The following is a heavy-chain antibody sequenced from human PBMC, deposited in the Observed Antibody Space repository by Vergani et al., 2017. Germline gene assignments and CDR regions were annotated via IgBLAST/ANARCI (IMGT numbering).Heavy chain of an antibody. J-gene: IGHJ3*02. CDR1: GFTFSDYY. CDR3: ARGDCSSTSCYSFAFDI. V-gene: IGHV3-11*01. D-gene: IGHD2-2*02. CDR2: ISSSGSTI. Sequence: VQLVESGGGLIQPGGSLRLSCAASGFTFSDYYMSWIRQAPGKGLEWVSYISSSGSTIYYADSVKGRFTISRDNAKNSLYLQMNSLRAEDTAVYYCARGDCSSTSCYSFAFDIWGQGTMVTVSS.